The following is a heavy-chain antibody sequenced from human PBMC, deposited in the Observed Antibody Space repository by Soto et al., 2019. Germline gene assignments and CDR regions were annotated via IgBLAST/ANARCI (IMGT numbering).Heavy chain of an antibody. V-gene: IGHV4-31*03. CDR2: IYYSGST. J-gene: IGHJ6*02. Sequence: TLSLTCTVSGGSISSGGYYWSWIRQHPGKGLEWIGYIYYSGSTYYNPSLKSRVTISVDTSKNQFSLKLSSVTAADTAVYYCAGYPCSGGSCYRRYYYYGMDVWGQGTTVTVSS. D-gene: IGHD2-15*01. CDR3: AGYPCSGGSCYRRYYYYGMDV. CDR1: GGSISSGGYY.